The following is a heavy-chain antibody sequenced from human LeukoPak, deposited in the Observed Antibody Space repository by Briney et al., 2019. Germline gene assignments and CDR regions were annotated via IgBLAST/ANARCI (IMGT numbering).Heavy chain of an antibody. Sequence: GGSLRLSCAASGFTFSSYGMHWVRQAPGKGLEWMAFIRYDGSNKYYADSVKGRFTISRDNSKNTLYLQMNSLRAEDTAVYYCASSPWDSKYVSWFDPWGQGTLVTVSS. CDR2: IRYDGSNK. D-gene: IGHD4-11*01. J-gene: IGHJ5*02. CDR1: GFTFSSYG. V-gene: IGHV3-30*02. CDR3: ASSPWDSKYVSWFDP.